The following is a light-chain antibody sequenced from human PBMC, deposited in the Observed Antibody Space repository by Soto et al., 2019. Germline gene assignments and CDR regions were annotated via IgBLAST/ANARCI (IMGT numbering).Light chain of an antibody. V-gene: IGLV1-40*01. CDR1: SSNIGAGYD. CDR2: GNS. Sequence: QSVLTQPPSVSGAPGQRVTISCTGSSSNIGAGYDVHWYQQLPGKAPKLLIYGNSNRPSGVPDRFSGSKSGTSASLAITGLQAEHEADYYCQFYDSSLSGSVFGGGTKLTVL. CDR3: QFYDSSLSGSV. J-gene: IGLJ3*02.